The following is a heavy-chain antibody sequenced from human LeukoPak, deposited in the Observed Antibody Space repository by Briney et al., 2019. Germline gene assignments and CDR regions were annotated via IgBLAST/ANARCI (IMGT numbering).Heavy chain of an antibody. J-gene: IGHJ4*02. Sequence: GGSLRLSCAASGFTFSVFWMHWVRQAPGTGPVWVSRISPDGSTTYYADSVKGRFTISRDNAKNTLYLQISSLRAEDTAVYYCARDMWGTFDYWGQGTLVTVYS. V-gene: IGHV3-74*01. CDR3: ARDMWGTFDY. CDR2: ISPDGSTT. CDR1: GFTFSVFW. D-gene: IGHD1-1*01.